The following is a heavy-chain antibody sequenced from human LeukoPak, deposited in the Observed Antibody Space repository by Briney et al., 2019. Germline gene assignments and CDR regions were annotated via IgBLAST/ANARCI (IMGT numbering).Heavy chain of an antibody. Sequence: GGSLRLSCAASGFTFSSYSMNWVRQAPGKGLEWVSSISSSSSYIYYADSVKGRFTISRDNAKNSLYLQMNSLRAEDTAVYYCARDIYATFLLQDSSGYYPNYYYYGMDVWGQGTTVTVSS. CDR3: ARDIYATFLLQDSSGYYPNYYYYGMDV. CDR1: GFTFSSYS. D-gene: IGHD3-22*01. CDR2: ISSSSSYI. V-gene: IGHV3-21*01. J-gene: IGHJ6*02.